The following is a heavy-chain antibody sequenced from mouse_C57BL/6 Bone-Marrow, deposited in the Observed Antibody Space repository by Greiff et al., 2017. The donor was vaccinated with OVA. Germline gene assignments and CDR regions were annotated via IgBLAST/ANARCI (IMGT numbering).Heavy chain of an antibody. V-gene: IGHV1-55*01. CDR3: ARSGSPAWFAY. D-gene: IGHD6-1*01. CDR1: GYTFTSYW. Sequence: VQRRESGAELVKPGASVKMSCKASGYTFTSYWITGGKQRPGQGLEWMGDFYPGSGSTNYNEKFKCKATLTVDTSSSTAYMQLSSLTSEDSAVYYCARSGSPAWFAYWGQGTLVTVSA. CDR2: FYPGSGST. J-gene: IGHJ3*01.